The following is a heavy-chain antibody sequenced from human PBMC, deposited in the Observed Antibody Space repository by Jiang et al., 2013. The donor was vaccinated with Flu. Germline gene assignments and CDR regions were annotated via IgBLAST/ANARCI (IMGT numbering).Heavy chain of an antibody. V-gene: IGHV4-30-4*01. D-gene: IGHD4-23*01. Sequence: GSGLVKPSQTLSLTCTVSGGSISSGDYYWSWIRQPPGKGLEWIGYISYSGSTYYSSSLKSRLTMSLDTSKNQFPLVLSSVTAADTAVYYCARADGGYSQNWYFDLWGRGTLVTVSS. CDR2: ISYSGST. J-gene: IGHJ2*01. CDR1: GGSISSGDYY. CDR3: ARADGGYSQNWYFDL.